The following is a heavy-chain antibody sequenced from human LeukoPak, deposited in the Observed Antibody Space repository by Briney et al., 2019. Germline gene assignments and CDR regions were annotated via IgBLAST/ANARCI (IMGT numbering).Heavy chain of an antibody. D-gene: IGHD6-19*01. J-gene: IGHJ4*02. CDR2: ISSSSSYI. Sequence: GGSLRLSCAASGFTFSSYSMNWVRRAPGKGLEWVSSISSSSSYIYYADSVKGRFTISRDNAKNSLYLQMNSLRAEDTAVYYCARGLIAVARGFFYWGQGTLVTVSS. CDR1: GFTFSSYS. CDR3: ARGLIAVARGFFY. V-gene: IGHV3-21*01.